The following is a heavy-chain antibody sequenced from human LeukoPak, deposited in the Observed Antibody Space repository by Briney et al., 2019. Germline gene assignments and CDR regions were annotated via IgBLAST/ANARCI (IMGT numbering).Heavy chain of an antibody. CDR3: ARTDHTTRFDY. CDR2: IDHSGST. V-gene: IGHV4-34*01. J-gene: IGHJ4*02. Sequence: AETLSLTCAVYGGSFSGYYWSWIRQPPGKGLEWIGEIDHSGSTNYNPSLKSRLTISVDTSKNQFSLKLSSVTAADTAVYYCARTDHTTRFDYWGQGTLVTVSS. D-gene: IGHD1-1*01. CDR1: GGSFSGYY.